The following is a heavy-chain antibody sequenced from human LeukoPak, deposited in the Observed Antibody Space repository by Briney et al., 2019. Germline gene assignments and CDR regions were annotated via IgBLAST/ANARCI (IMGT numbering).Heavy chain of an antibody. Sequence: SETLSLTCTVSGGSISGSSYYWGWIRQPPGKGLEWIGSIYYSGSTYYNPSLKSRVTISVDTSKNQFSLKLNSVTATDTAVYYCARVPYYDFWSGYFPTYYFDYWGQGTLVTVSS. D-gene: IGHD3-3*01. CDR3: ARVPYYDFWSGYFPTYYFDY. V-gene: IGHV4-39*02. CDR2: IYYSGST. CDR1: GGSISGSSYY. J-gene: IGHJ4*02.